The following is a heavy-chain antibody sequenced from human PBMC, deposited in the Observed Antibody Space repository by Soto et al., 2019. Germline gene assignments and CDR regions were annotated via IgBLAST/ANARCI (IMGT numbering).Heavy chain of an antibody. CDR1: GFTFSSYA. CDR2: IGGSAAGS. CDR3: ARGGGIAVAGTHLDY. Sequence: EVQLLESGGNLVQPGGSLKLSCAASGFTFSSYAMSWVRQAPGKGLEWVSGIGGSAAGSNYADSVKGRFTISRDNSRNTVYLQMSSLRAEDTALYYCARGGGIAVAGTHLDYWGQRTLVTVSS. D-gene: IGHD6-19*01. V-gene: IGHV3-23*01. J-gene: IGHJ4*02.